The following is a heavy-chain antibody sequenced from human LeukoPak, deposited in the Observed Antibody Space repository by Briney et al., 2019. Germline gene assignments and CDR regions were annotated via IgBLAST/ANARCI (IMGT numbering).Heavy chain of an antibody. CDR2: ISSSAGSI. V-gene: IGHV3-48*03. D-gene: IGHD5-12*01. Sequence: PGGTLRLSCAASGFTISSYEMNWVRQAPGKRLEWVSYISSSAGSIYLADSVKDRFSVSRDNAKNSLYLQMTSLRAEDTGIYYCARVLLSGYDRPIDFWGQGTLVTVSS. J-gene: IGHJ4*02. CDR3: ARVLLSGYDRPIDF. CDR1: GFTISSYE.